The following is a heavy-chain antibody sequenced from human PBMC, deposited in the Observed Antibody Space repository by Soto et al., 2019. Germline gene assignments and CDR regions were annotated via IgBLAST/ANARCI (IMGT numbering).Heavy chain of an antibody. CDR1: GFTLSNYW. CDR2: INSDGSTT. V-gene: IGHV3-74*01. Sequence: PGGSLRLSCAASGFTLSNYWMHLVGQAPGKGLVWVSRINSDGSTTNYADSVKGRFTISRDNAKNTLYLEMNSLRAEDTAVYYCANFYSGSYSTYWGQGTLVTVS. J-gene: IGHJ4*02. CDR3: ANFYSGSYSTY. D-gene: IGHD1-26*01.